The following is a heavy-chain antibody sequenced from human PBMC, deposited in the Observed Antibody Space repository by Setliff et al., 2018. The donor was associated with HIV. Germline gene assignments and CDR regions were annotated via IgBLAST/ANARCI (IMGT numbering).Heavy chain of an antibody. J-gene: IGHJ5*02. CDR3: TRVGTYGVGGWFDP. D-gene: IGHD3-16*01. Sequence: SETLSLTCTVFGGSISSSTYYWGWIRQPPGKGLEWIGSIYYSGSTYYNPSLKSRVTISVDTSKNQFSLKLSSVTAADTAMYYCTRVGTYGVGGWFDPWGQGSLVTVSS. CDR2: IYYSGST. V-gene: IGHV4-39*07. CDR1: GGSISSSTYY.